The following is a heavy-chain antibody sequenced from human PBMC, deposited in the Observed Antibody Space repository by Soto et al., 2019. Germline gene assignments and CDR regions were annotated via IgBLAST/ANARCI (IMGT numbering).Heavy chain of an antibody. CDR3: AKKGCIGSNCYYFDS. J-gene: IGHJ4*02. V-gene: IGHV3-23*01. CDR2: ISGSGGVI. D-gene: IGHD2-15*01. Sequence: HPGGSLRLSCAASGFTFFNYAMTWVRQAPGKGLEWVATISGSGGVISYVDSVKGRFTISRDNSKNTLYLQLNSLRAEDTAVYYCAKKGCIGSNCYYFDSWGQGSLVTVSS. CDR1: GFTFFNYA.